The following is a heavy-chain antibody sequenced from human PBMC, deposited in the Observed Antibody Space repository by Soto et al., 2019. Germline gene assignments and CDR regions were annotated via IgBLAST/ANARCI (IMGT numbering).Heavy chain of an antibody. D-gene: IGHD3-22*01. Sequence: PSETLSLTCSVSGDSISSNNYYWGWIRQPPGKALEWIGSIYYSGSTYYNPSLKSRVTISVDTSKNQFSLKLTSVTAADTAVYYCARQGITMIVVVVTDNWFDPWGQGTLVTV. J-gene: IGHJ5*02. CDR1: GDSISSNNYY. CDR2: IYYSGST. CDR3: ARQGITMIVVVVTDNWFDP. V-gene: IGHV4-39*01.